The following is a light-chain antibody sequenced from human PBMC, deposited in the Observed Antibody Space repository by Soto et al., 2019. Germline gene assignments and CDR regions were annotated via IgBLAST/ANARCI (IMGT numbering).Light chain of an antibody. CDR1: HYIERW. J-gene: IGKJ1*01. CDR2: DAS. V-gene: IGKV1-5*01. CDR3: QQFAISTT. Sequence: IQMTQSPSTLSASVGDRVTITCRASHYIERWMAWYQQKPGKAPSLLIFDASTLHSGVPSRFSGSGSGTDFTLTISSLQPDDFATYYCQQFAISTTFGQGTKV.